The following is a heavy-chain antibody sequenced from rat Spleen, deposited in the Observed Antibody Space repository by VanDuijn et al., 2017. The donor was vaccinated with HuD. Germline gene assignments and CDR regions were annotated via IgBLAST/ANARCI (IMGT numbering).Heavy chain of an antibody. D-gene: IGHD1-1*01. V-gene: IGHV5-31*01. J-gene: IGHJ2*01. CDR3: TRVPPYSY. CDR1: GFTFNNYW. Sequence: EVQLVESGGGLVQPGRSLKLSCVASGFTFNNYWMTWIRQAPGKGLEWVTSITNTGGSTYYSDSVKGRFSISRDNAKSTLYLQMNSLRSEDTATYYCTRVPPYSYWGQGVMVTVSS. CDR2: ITNTGGST.